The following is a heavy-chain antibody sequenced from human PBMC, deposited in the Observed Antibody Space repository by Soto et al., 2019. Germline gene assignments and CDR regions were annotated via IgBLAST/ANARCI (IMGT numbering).Heavy chain of an antibody. D-gene: IGHD2-15*01. V-gene: IGHV4-30-4*01. CDR3: ARARGARYFDN. Sequence: PSETLSLTCTVSGGSISSGDYYWSWIRQPPGKGLEWIGYIYYSGSTYYNQSLKSRVTISVDTSKNQFSLKLSSVTAADTAVYYCARARGARYFDNWGKGTLVTVSS. CDR1: GGSISSGDYY. CDR2: IYYSGST. J-gene: IGHJ4*02.